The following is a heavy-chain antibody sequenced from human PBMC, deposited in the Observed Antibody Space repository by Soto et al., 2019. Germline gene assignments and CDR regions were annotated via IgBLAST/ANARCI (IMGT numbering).Heavy chain of an antibody. J-gene: IGHJ4*02. CDR2: INPNSGGT. Sequence: QVQLVQSGAEVKKPGASVKVSCKASGYTFTGYYMNWVRQAPGQGLEWMGWINPNSGGTNYAQKFQGWVTMTRDTSISTAYMKLSSLGSDDTAVYYSARVGEDGSSWYLYFDSCGQGTLVAVSS. D-gene: IGHD6-13*01. CDR1: GYTFTGYY. V-gene: IGHV1-2*04. CDR3: ARVGEDGSSWYLYFDS.